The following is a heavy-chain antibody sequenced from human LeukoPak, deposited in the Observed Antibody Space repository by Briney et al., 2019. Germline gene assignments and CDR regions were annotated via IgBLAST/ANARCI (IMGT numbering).Heavy chain of an antibody. Sequence: GGSLRLSCEASGSTFTSYAISWVRQAPGKGLEWVSVISGSGGTTYYSDSVKGRFTISRDNSKNTLYLQMNSLRAEDTAVYYCAKVSARSEYEAGDYWGQGTLVTVSS. V-gene: IGHV3-23*01. CDR2: ISGSGGTT. J-gene: IGHJ4*02. CDR3: AKVSARSEYEAGDY. D-gene: IGHD2/OR15-2a*01. CDR1: GSTFTSYA.